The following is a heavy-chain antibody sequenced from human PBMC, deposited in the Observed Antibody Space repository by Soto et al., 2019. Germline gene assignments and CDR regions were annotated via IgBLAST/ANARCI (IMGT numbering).Heavy chain of an antibody. CDR3: VKGEYYYDSSGYYPFDY. J-gene: IGHJ4*02. D-gene: IGHD3-22*01. V-gene: IGHV3-64D*06. Sequence: PGGSLRLSCSASGFTFSSYATHWVRQAPGKGLEYVSSISTNGGSTHYADSVKGRFTISRDNSKNTQYLQMSSLRADDTAVYYCVKGEYYYDSSGYYPFDYWGQGTLVTVSS. CDR1: GFTFSSYA. CDR2: ISTNGGST.